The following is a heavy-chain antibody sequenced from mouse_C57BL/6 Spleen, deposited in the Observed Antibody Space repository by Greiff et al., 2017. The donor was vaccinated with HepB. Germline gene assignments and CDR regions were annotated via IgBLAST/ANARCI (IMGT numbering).Heavy chain of an antibody. J-gene: IGHJ2*01. D-gene: IGHD1-1*01. V-gene: IGHV8-8*01. CDR3: ARMCGILLPYYFDY. CDR1: GFSLSTFGMG. CDR2: IWWDDDK. Sequence: QVQLKESGPGILQPSQTLSLTCSFSGFSLSTFGMGVGWIRQPSGKGLEWLAHIWWDDDKYYNPALKSRLTISKDTSKNQVFLKIANVDTADTATYYCARMCGILLPYYFDYWGQGTTLTVSS.